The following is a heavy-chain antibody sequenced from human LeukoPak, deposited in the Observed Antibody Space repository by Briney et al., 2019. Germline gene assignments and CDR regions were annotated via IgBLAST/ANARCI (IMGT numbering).Heavy chain of an antibody. CDR3: ARDHIREYSSSWLDY. D-gene: IGHD6-13*01. Sequence: ASVKVSCKASGYTFTGYYMHWVRQAPGQGLEWMGWINPNSGGTNYAQKFQGRVTMTRDTSISTAYMELSRLRSDHTAVYYCARDHIREYSSSWLDYWGQGTLVTVSS. CDR2: INPNSGGT. J-gene: IGHJ4*02. V-gene: IGHV1-2*02. CDR1: GYTFTGYY.